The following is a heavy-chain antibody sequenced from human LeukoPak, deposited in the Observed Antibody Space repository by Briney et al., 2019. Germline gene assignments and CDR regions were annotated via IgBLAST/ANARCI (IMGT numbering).Heavy chain of an antibody. J-gene: IGHJ4*02. CDR2: IYYSGST. CDR3: ARYAAGPFDY. D-gene: IGHD6-13*01. CDR1: GGSVSSGSYY. Sequence: SETLSLTCTVSGGSVSSGSYYWSWIRQPPGKGLEWIGHIYYSGSTNYNPSLKSRVTISVDTSKNQFSLKLRSVTAADTAVYYCARYAAGPFDYWGQGTLVTVSS. V-gene: IGHV4-61*01.